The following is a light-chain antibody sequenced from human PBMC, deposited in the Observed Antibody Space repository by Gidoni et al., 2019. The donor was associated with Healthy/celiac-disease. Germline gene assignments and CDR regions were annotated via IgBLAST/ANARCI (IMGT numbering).Light chain of an antibody. CDR3: AAWDDSLV. CDR2: RNN. Sequence: QSVLTQPPSASAPPGQRVTISCSGSSSNIGSNYVSWYQQLPGTAPKLLIYRNNQRPSGVPDRFSGSKSGTSASLAISGLRSEDEADYYCAAWDDSLVFGGGTKLTVL. CDR1: SSNIGSNY. J-gene: IGLJ3*02. V-gene: IGLV1-47*01.